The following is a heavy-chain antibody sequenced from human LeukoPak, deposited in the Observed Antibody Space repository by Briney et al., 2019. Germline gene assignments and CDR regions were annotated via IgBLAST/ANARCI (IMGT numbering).Heavy chain of an antibody. CDR3: ARGGATHNWFDP. J-gene: IGHJ5*02. Sequence: PSQTLSLTCTVSGGSISSGDYYWRWIRQPPRRGLEWIGYIYYSGSTYYNPSLKSRVTISVDTSKNQFSLKLSSVTAADTAVYYCARGGATHNWFDPWGQGTLVTVSS. D-gene: IGHD1-26*01. V-gene: IGHV4-30-4*01. CDR1: GGSISSGDYY. CDR2: IYYSGST.